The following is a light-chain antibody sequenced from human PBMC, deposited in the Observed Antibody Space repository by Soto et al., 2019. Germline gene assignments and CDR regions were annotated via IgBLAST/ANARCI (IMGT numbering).Light chain of an antibody. CDR3: QQYNNGPPLT. CDR1: QSVSSK. J-gene: IGKJ1*01. CDR2: GAS. Sequence: EIVMTQSPATLSVSPGERATLSCRASQSVSSKLAWYQQKPGQAPRLLNYGASTRASGIPSRFSGSGSGAEFNLTISTLQSEDFAVYYCQQYNNGPPLTFGQGNKVEIK. V-gene: IGKV3D-15*01.